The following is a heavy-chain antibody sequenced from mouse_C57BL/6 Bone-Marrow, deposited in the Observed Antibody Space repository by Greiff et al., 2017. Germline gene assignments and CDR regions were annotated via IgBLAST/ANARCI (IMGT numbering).Heavy chain of an antibody. CDR1: GFSLTSYA. J-gene: IGHJ4*01. CDR3: ARESLMITTRGYDAMDY. D-gene: IGHD2-4*01. Sequence: VQLQQSGPGLVAPSQSLSITCTVSGFSLTSYAISWVRQPPGKGLEWIGVIWTGGGTTYNSAYKSSLSISKDNSKSHVFLKMNSLQTDDTARYYGARESLMITTRGYDAMDYWGQGTSVTVSS. V-gene: IGHV2-9-1*01. CDR2: IWTGGGT.